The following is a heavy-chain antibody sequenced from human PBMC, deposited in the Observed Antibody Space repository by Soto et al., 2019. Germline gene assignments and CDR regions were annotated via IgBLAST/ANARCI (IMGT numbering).Heavy chain of an antibody. CDR2: MQEDGSDK. CDR1: GFPFSHYW. D-gene: IGHD3-16*01. J-gene: IGHJ4*02. CDR3: ARGGSESDY. Sequence: EVQLVESGGGLVQPGGSLRLSCAASGFPFSHYWMTWVRQAPGKGLEWVATMQEDGSDKNYVDSVKGRFTLSRDNAKNSLYRQMNSLRDEDSAMYYCARGGSESDYWGQGTLVTVS. V-gene: IGHV3-7*01.